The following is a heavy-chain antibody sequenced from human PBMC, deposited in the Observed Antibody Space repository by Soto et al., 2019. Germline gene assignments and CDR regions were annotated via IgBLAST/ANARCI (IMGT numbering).Heavy chain of an antibody. CDR3: TRYPPFRITIFGVVDNYYMDV. D-gene: IGHD3-3*01. J-gene: IGHJ6*03. V-gene: IGHV3-49*03. CDR2: IRSKAYGGTT. CDR1: GFTFGDYA. Sequence: PGGSLRLSCTASGFTFGDYAMSWFRQAPGKGLEWVGFIRSKAYGGTTEYAASVKGRFTISRDDSKSIAYLQMNSLKTEDTAVYYCTRYPPFRITIFGVVDNYYMDVWGKGTTVTVSS.